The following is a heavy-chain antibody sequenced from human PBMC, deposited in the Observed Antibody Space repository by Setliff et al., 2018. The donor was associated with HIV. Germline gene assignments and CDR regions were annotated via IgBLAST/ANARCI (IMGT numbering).Heavy chain of an antibody. CDR3: ARGGSGDHRVASWFDP. CDR1: GGTFSSYA. CDR2: IIPIFGTT. D-gene: IGHD5-12*01. Sequence: GASVKVSCKASGGTFSSYAISWVRQAPGQGLEWMGEIIPIFGTTNYAQKFQGRVTITADASTSTAYMQLSSLRSEDTAVYYCARGGSGDHRVASWFDPWGQGTQVTVSS. V-gene: IGHV1-69*13. J-gene: IGHJ5*02.